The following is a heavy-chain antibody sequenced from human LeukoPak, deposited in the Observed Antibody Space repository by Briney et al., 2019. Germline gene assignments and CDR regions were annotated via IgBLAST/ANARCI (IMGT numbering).Heavy chain of an antibody. D-gene: IGHD2/OR15-2a*01. Sequence: GGSLRLSCAASGFTFSSYSMNWVRQAPGKGLEWVSSISSSSSYIYYADSVKGRFTISRDNAKNSLYLQMNSLRAEDTAVYYCARVLKNYFSQRHWYYGMDVWGQGTTVTVSS. J-gene: IGHJ6*02. CDR3: ARVLKNYFSQRHWYYGMDV. V-gene: IGHV3-21*01. CDR2: ISSSSSYI. CDR1: GFTFSSYS.